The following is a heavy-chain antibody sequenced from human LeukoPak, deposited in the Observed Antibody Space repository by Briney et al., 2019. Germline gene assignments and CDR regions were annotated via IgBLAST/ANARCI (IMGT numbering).Heavy chain of an antibody. CDR2: ISAYNGNT. CDR3: ARAFGDPYSSSSGVSWFDP. V-gene: IGHV1-18*04. CDR1: GYTFTDYY. D-gene: IGHD6-6*01. J-gene: IGHJ5*02. Sequence: ASVKVSCKASGYTFTDYYMHWVRQAPGQGLEWMGWISAYNGNTNYAQKLQGRVTMTTDTSTSTAYMELRSLRSDDTAVYYCARAFGDPYSSSSGVSWFDPWGQGTLVTVSS.